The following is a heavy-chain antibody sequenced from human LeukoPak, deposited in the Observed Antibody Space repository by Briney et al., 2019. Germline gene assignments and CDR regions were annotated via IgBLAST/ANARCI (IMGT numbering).Heavy chain of an antibody. D-gene: IGHD2-15*01. V-gene: IGHV3-7*01. CDR2: MNIDGSEK. J-gene: IGHJ4*02. Sequence: PGGSLRLSCAASGFTFSSYWMGWVRQAPGKRLKWVANMNIDGSEKYYADSVKGRFTISRDNARNSVYLQMNSLRVEDTAVYYCARQHCSGGDCYFFDWGQGTLVTVSS. CDR3: ARQHCSGGDCYFFD. CDR1: GFTFSSYW.